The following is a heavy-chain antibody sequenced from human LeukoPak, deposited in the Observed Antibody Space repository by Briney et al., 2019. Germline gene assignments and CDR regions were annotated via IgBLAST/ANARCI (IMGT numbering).Heavy chain of an antibody. D-gene: IGHD2-2*02. CDR1: GDSISNDDFY. CDR2: IYYSGNT. CDR3: ARDTHDYPYYMDV. Sequence: SQTLSLTCTVSGDSISNDDFYWSWIRQSPGKGLEWIGYIYYSGNTYYNPSLESRVTISVDTSKNQFSLKLSSVTPADTAVYYCARDTHDYPYYMDVWGKGTTVTVSS. V-gene: IGHV4-30-4*08. J-gene: IGHJ6*03.